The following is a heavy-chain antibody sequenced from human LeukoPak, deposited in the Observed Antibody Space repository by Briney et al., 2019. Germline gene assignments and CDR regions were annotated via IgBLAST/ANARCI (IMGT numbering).Heavy chain of an antibody. CDR1: GGSISSYY. D-gene: IGHD5-18*01. CDR3: ARQPRGYSYGYHFDY. Sequence: SGPTLVKPSETLSLTCTVSGGSISSYYWSWIRQPPGKGLEWIGYISYSGSTNSNPSLKSRVTISVDTSKNQFSLKLSSVTAADTAVYYCARQPRGYSYGYHFDYWGQGTLVTVSS. J-gene: IGHJ4*02. V-gene: IGHV4-59*08. CDR2: ISYSGST.